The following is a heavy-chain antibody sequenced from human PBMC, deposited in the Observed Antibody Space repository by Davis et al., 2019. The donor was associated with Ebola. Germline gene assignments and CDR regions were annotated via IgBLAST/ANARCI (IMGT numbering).Heavy chain of an antibody. CDR3: ASLRRTITGMDDGFDI. CDR2: IYPGDSDT. Sequence: GESLKISCKGSGYSFTSYWIDWVRQMPEKGLEWMGIIYPGDSDTRYSPSFRGQVTISADKSMKTAFLQWSSLKASGSGMYYCASLRRTITGMDDGFDIWGQGTMVTVSS. V-gene: IGHV5-51*01. J-gene: IGHJ3*02. CDR1: GYSFTSYW. D-gene: IGHD2-8*02.